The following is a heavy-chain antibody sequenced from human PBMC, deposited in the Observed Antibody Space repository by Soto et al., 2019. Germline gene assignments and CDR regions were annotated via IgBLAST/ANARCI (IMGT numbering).Heavy chain of an antibody. CDR2: INHSGST. V-gene: IGHV4-34*01. D-gene: IGHD3-3*01. Sequence: SETLSLTCAVYGGSFIGYYWSWIRQPPGKGLEWIGEINHSGSTNYNPSLKSRVTISVDTSKNQFSLKLSSVTAADTAVYYCARCDFWSGYLNWFDPWGQGTLVTVSS. CDR1: GGSFIGYY. J-gene: IGHJ5*02. CDR3: ARCDFWSGYLNWFDP.